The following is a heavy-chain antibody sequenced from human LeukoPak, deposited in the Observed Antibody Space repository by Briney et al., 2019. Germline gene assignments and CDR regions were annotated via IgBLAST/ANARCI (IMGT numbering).Heavy chain of an antibody. Sequence: ASVKVSCKASGYTFTGYYMHWVRQAPGQGLEWMGWINPNSGGTNYAQKFQGRVTMTRDTSINTAYMELSRLRSDDTAVYYCARGLTYYYEFREIDYWGQGTLVTVSS. CDR2: INPNSGGT. D-gene: IGHD3-22*01. CDR1: GYTFTGYY. CDR3: ARGLTYYYEFREIDY. V-gene: IGHV1-2*02. J-gene: IGHJ4*02.